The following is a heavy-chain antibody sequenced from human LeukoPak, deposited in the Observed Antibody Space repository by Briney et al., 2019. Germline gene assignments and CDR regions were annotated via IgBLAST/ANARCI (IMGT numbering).Heavy chain of an antibody. CDR1: GYTFTSFG. J-gene: IGHJ5*02. CDR2: ASTYNGNT. D-gene: IGHD3-10*01. V-gene: IGHV1-18*01. CDR3: ARDHYYGSGTYSP. Sequence: ASVKVSCKTSGYTFTSFGINWVRQAPGQGLEWMGWASTYNGNTNYAQKFKGRVTMTTDTSTSTAYMELRSLIYDDTAVYFGARDHYYGSGTYSPWGQGTLVTVSS.